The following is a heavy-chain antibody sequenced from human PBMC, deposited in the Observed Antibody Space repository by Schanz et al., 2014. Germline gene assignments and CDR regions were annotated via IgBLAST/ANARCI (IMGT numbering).Heavy chain of an antibody. CDR2: ISSGSSYA. D-gene: IGHD2-15*01. CDR3: ARDRGYCSGGSCLTFDY. V-gene: IGHV3-23*01. CDR1: GFTFSSYA. Sequence: EVQLLESGGGLVQPGGSLRLSCAASGFTFSSYAMSWVRQAPGKGLEWVSDISSGSSYANYADSVKGRFTISRDNSKNTLYLQMNTLRAEDTAVYYCARDRGYCSGGSCLTFDYWGQGTSVTVSS. J-gene: IGHJ4*03.